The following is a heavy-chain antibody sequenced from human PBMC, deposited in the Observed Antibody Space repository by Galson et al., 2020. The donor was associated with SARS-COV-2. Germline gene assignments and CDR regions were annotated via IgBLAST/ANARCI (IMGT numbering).Heavy chain of an antibody. J-gene: IGHJ4*02. CDR3: ARDYYDSSGYSSVGGY. Sequence: SETLSLTCTVSGGSISSYYWSWIRQPPGKGLEWIGYIYYSGSTNYNPSLKSRVTISVDTSKNQFSLKLSSVTAADTAVYYCARDYYDSSGYSSVGGYWGQGTLVTVSS. V-gene: IGHV4-59*01. D-gene: IGHD3-22*01. CDR2: IYYSGST. CDR1: GGSISSYY.